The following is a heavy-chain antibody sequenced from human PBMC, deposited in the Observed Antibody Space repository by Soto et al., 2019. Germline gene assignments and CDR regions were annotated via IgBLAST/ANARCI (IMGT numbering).Heavy chain of an antibody. Sequence: PSETLSLTCTVSGGSISGYYWSWIRQPPGKGLEWIGYIYYSGSTNYNPSLKSRVTISVDTSKNQFSLKLSSVTAADTAVYYCEKKPYIYDHKDYWGQGTLVTVSS. D-gene: IGHD5-18*01. J-gene: IGHJ4*02. CDR3: EKKPYIYDHKDY. V-gene: IGHV4-59*01. CDR1: GGSISGYY. CDR2: IYYSGST.